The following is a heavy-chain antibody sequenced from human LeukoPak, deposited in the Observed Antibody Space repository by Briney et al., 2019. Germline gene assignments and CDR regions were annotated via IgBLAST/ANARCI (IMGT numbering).Heavy chain of an antibody. CDR1: GYTFTGYY. J-gene: IGHJ4*02. CDR2: IKPNSGAT. V-gene: IGHV1-2*02. CDR3: AKGGEDDYGDY. Sequence: VASVKVSCKASGYTFTGYYIHWVRQAPGQGLEWMGWIKPNSGATKYAQRFQGRVTMTGDTSITTAYMELSRLISDDTAVYYCAKGGEDDYGDYWGQGTLVTVSS.